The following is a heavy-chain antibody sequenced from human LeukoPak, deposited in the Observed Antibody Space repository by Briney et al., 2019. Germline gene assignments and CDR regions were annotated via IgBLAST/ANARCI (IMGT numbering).Heavy chain of an antibody. D-gene: IGHD3-10*01. CDR1: GFTFSTYS. J-gene: IGHJ4*02. Sequence: GGSLRLSCAASGFTFSTYSMNWVRQAPGKGLEWLSFIDSSSSTIFYADSVKGRFTISRDNSKNTLYLQMNSLRAEDTAVYYCARDRFGELLLADYWGQGTLVTVSS. CDR3: ARDRFGELLLADY. CDR2: IDSSSSTI. V-gene: IGHV3-48*01.